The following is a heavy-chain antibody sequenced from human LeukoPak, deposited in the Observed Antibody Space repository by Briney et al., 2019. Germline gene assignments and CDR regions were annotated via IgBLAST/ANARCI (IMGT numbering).Heavy chain of an antibody. J-gene: IGHJ4*02. CDR2: ISSSSSYI. D-gene: IGHD3-3*01. CDR3: ARDPWSGEGIRFSRHHFDY. V-gene: IGHV3-21*01. Sequence: PGGSLRLSCAASGFTFSGYSMNWVRQAPGKGLEWVSSISSSSSYIYYADSVKGRFTISRDNAKNSLYLQMNSLRAEDTAVYYCARDPWSGEGIRFSRHHFDYWGQGTLVTVSS. CDR1: GFTFSGYS.